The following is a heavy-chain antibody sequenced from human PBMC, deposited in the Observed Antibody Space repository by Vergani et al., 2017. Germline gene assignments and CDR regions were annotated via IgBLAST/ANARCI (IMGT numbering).Heavy chain of an antibody. CDR2: ISYDGTQK. J-gene: IGHJ1*01. Sequence: QVHLVESGGGVVQPGRSLRLSCVVSGFTSSYHGMLWVRQAPGKGLEWVAVISYDGTQKYYADSVKGRFTISRDNSKSTLYLQMNSLRTEDTAVYYCATKSCGTPGCQIGYFREWGQGTLVTVSS. D-gene: IGHD1-1*01. V-gene: IGHV3-30*03. CDR1: GFTSSYHG. CDR3: ATKSCGTPGCQIGYFRE.